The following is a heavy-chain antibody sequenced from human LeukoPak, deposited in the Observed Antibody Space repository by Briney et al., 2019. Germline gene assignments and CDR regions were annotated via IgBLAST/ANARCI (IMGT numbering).Heavy chain of an antibody. CDR1: GFTFGSYS. Sequence: PGGSLRLSCAASGFTFGSYSLNWVRQAPGKGLEWVSSISSSGSYIHYADSVKGRFSISRDNAKNSLYLQMHSLSAEDTAVYYCARDPVYCTASTCYSMPFDNWGQGTLVTVSS. D-gene: IGHD2-15*01. V-gene: IGHV3-21*01. J-gene: IGHJ4*02. CDR2: ISSSGSYI. CDR3: ARDPVYCTASTCYSMPFDN.